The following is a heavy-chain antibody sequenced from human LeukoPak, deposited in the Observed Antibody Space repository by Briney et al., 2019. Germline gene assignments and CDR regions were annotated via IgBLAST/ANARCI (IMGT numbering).Heavy chain of an antibody. CDR2: ISSSGNTI. Sequence: KPGGSLRLSCATSRFTFSDYYMRWIRQAPGKGLEWISYISSSGNTIYYADSVKGRFTISRDNAKNSLYLQMNSLRAEDMAVYYCARESRANYYDTSGYYDYWGQGTLVTVSS. CDR1: RFTFSDYY. J-gene: IGHJ4*02. V-gene: IGHV3-11*01. CDR3: ARESRANYYDTSGYYDY. D-gene: IGHD3-22*01.